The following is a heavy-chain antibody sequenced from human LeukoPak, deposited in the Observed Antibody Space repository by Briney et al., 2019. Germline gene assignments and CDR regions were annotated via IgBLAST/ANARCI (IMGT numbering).Heavy chain of an antibody. CDR3: ARDALDAFDI. J-gene: IGHJ3*02. V-gene: IGHV1-69*05. CDR2: IIPIFGTA. CDR1: GGTFSSYA. Sequence: SVKVSCKASGGTFSSYAISWVRQAPGQGLEWMGGIIPIFGTANYAQKFQGRVTITTDESTSTAYMELSSLRSEDTALYYCARDALDAFDIWGQGTMVTVSS.